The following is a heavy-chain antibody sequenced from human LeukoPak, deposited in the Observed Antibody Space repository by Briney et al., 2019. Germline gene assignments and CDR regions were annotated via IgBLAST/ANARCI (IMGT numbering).Heavy chain of an antibody. J-gene: IGHJ6*03. D-gene: IGHD3-10*01. V-gene: IGHV4-39*07. CDR3: ASVRRGFGESSKYYSYYYMDV. Sequence: SETLSLTCTVSGGSISSSSSYWGWLRQPPGMGLEWIGSIYYSGSTYYNPSVESRVTILVDTSKNQFSLKLSSVTGADTAVYYCASVRRGFGESSKYYSYYYMDVWGSGTTVTISS. CDR1: GGSISSSSSY. CDR2: IYYSGST.